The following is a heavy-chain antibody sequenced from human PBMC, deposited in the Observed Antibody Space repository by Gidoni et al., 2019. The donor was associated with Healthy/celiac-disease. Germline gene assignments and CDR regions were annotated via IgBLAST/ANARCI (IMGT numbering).Heavy chain of an antibody. D-gene: IGHD5-18*01. CDR2: IYHSGST. V-gene: IGHV4-30-2*01. J-gene: IGHJ4*02. CDR3: AAEGNGYSHGYIHY. CDR1: GGSISSGGYS. Sequence: QLQLQESGSGLVKPSQTLSLTCAVSGGSISSGGYSWSWIRQPPGKSLEWIGYIYHSGSTYYNPSLKSRVTISVDRSKNQFSLKLSSVTAADTAVYYCAAEGNGYSHGYIHYWGQGTLVTVSS.